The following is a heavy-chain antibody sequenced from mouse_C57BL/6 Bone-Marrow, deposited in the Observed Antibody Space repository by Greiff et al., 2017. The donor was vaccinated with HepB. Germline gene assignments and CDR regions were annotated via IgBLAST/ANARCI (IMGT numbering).Heavy chain of an antibody. CDR3: ERRGSAEYVDD. V-gene: IGHV1-59*01. CDR2: NDPTDSYT. CDR1: GYTFTSYW. Sequence: QVQLQQSGAELVRPGTSVKLSCKASGYTFTSYWMHWVKQRPGQGLEWIGVNDPTDSYTNYNQKFKGKATLTVDTSSSTAYMQLSSLTSEDSAVYDWERRGSAEYVDDGGKGTTLTVSS. J-gene: IGHJ2*01.